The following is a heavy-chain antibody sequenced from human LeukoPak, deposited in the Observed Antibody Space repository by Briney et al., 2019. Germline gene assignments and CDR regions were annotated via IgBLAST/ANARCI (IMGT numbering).Heavy chain of an antibody. J-gene: IGHJ4*02. CDR1: GFTFSNYA. D-gene: IGHD3-10*01. V-gene: IGHV3-23*01. CDR2: ISGSGGNT. CDR3: AKGPMGRGFDY. Sequence: GGSLRLSCAASGFTFSNYAMNWVRQAPGKGLEWVSAISGSGGNTYYSDSVKGRFTISRDNYKNTLYLQMNSLRAEDTAIYYCAKGPMGRGFDYWGQGTLVTVSS.